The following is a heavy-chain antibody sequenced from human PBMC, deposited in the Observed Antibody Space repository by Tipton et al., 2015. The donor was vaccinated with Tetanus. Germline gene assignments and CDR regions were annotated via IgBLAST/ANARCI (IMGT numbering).Heavy chain of an antibody. Sequence: QLVQSGPEVKKPGSSVKVSCKASGGTFTNYALSWVRQAPGQRLEWMGWINPGNGNVKYSQKFQGRVTITRDASASTAYMELSSLRSEDTAVFYCARDYYGSGSYYFMDHWGQGTLVTVSS. V-gene: IGHV1-3*01. J-gene: IGHJ4*02. CDR3: ARDYYGSGSYYFMDH. CDR2: INPGNGNV. CDR1: GGTFTNYA. D-gene: IGHD3-10*01.